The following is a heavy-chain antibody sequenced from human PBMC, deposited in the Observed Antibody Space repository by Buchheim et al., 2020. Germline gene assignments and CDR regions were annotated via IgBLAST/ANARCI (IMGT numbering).Heavy chain of an antibody. D-gene: IGHD3-10*01. CDR1: GGSISSYY. CDR3: ARTSSGTVRGVMV. Sequence: QVQLQESGPGLVKPSETLSLICTVSGGSISSYYWSWIRQSPGKGLEWIGYIYYSGITKYNISLKSRVTISVNTSKNQFSLKLNSVTAADTAVYYCARTSSGTVRGVMVWGQGTL. J-gene: IGHJ4*02. V-gene: IGHV4-59*01. CDR2: IYYSGIT.